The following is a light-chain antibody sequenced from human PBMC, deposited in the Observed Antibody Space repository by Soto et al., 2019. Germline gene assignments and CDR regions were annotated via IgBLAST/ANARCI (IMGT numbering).Light chain of an antibody. Sequence: DIQMTQSPSTLSATAGDRVTITCRASQSISSWLAWYQHKPGKAPKLLIYDASNLESGVPSRFSGSGSGTEFPLTSSNLQPDDSATYYRQQYDNYWTFGQGTRVQIK. J-gene: IGKJ1*01. CDR2: DAS. V-gene: IGKV1-5*01. CDR3: QQYDNYWT. CDR1: QSISSW.